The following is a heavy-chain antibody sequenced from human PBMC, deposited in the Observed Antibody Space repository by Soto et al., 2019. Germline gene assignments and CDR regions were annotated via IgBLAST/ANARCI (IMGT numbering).Heavy chain of an antibody. D-gene: IGHD5-18*01. Sequence: PGGSLRLSCAASGFTFSSYAMSWVRQAPGKGLEWVSAISGSGGSTYYADSVKGRFTISRDNSKNTLYLQMNSLRAEDTAVYYCAKAGVDTAMVTGPIFDYWGQGTLVTVSS. CDR2: ISGSGGST. V-gene: IGHV3-23*01. CDR3: AKAGVDTAMVTGPIFDY. J-gene: IGHJ4*02. CDR1: GFTFSSYA.